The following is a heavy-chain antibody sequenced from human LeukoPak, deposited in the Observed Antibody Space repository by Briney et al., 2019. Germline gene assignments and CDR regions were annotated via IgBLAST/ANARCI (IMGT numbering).Heavy chain of an antibody. CDR1: GYTFTSYG. V-gene: IGHV1-18*01. CDR2: TSAYNGNT. D-gene: IGHD3-10*01. Sequence: GASVKVSCKASGYTFTSYGISWVRQAPGQGLEWMGWTSAYNGNTNYAQKLQGRVTMTTDTSTSTAYMELRSLRSDDTAVYYCARATYYYGSGSHYGMDVWGQGTTVTVSS. J-gene: IGHJ6*02. CDR3: ARATYYYGSGSHYGMDV.